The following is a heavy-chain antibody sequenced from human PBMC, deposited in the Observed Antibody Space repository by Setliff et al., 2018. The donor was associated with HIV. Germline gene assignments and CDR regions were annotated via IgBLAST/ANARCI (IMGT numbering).Heavy chain of an antibody. V-gene: IGHV4-38-2*02. CDR2: IYHSGST. J-gene: IGHJ5*02. CDR1: GYSISSGYY. D-gene: IGHD3-22*01. CDR3: ASRIYYYDESRVLREEGFVP. Sequence: SETLSLTCIVSGYSISSGYYWGWIRQPPGKGLEWIGSIYHSGSTYYNPSLRSRVTISVDTSKNQFSLKLTSVTAADTAMYYCASRIYYYDESRVLREEGFVPWGQGTLVTVSS.